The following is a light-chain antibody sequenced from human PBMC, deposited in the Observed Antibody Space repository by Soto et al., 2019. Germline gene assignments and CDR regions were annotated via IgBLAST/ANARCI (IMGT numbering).Light chain of an antibody. CDR1: QSTNSY. V-gene: IGKV1-9*01. CDR3: QQLNSYPQT. J-gene: IGKJ1*01. Sequence: DIRMTRSPSSLSASVGDRVTITCRPSQSTNSYLAWYQQKPGKAPKLLMYAASNLQSGVPSRFSGSGSGTEFTLTTCSLQPEDFATYSCQQLNSYPQTFGQGTKVDIK. CDR2: AAS.